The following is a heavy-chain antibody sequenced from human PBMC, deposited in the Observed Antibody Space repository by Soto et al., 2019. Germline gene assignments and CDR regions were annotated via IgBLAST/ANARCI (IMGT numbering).Heavy chain of an antibody. J-gene: IGHJ6*02. CDR3: ARHYFLRRGYYYYGMDV. CDR1: GASISSSSYY. D-gene: IGHD3-9*01. Sequence: SETLSLTCTVSGASISSSSYYWGWIRQPPGKGLEWIGSIYYSGSTYYNPSLKSRVTISVDTSKNQFSLKLSSVTAADTAVYYCARHYFLRRGYYYYGMDVWGQGTTVTVSS. V-gene: IGHV4-39*01. CDR2: IYYSGST.